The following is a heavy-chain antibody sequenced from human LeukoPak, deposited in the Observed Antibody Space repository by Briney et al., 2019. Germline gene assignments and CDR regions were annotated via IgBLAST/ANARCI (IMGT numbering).Heavy chain of an antibody. CDR1: GFTFNNYG. CDR2: ISDDGRNK. D-gene: IGHD6-13*01. J-gene: IGHJ4*02. V-gene: IGHV3-30*18. Sequence: PGGSLRLSCAASGFTFNNYGMHYVRQAPGKGLEWVAVISDDGRNKNYADSVKGRFTISRDSSNNTLYLQMNSLRAEDTAVYFCAKDRETTASGTFDFRGQGTLVTVSS. CDR3: AKDRETTASGTFDF.